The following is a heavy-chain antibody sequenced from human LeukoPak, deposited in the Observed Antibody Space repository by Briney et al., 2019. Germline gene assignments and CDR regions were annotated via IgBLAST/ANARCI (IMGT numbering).Heavy chain of an antibody. Sequence: SETLSLTCGVYGGPFSIYCWNWIRQSPGEGLEWIGEINQSGSTKYNPSLRSRVTISVDTSKNQFSLKLSSVTAADTAVYYCATMGSGSYFNYWGQGSLVTVSS. J-gene: IGHJ4*02. V-gene: IGHV4-34*01. CDR2: INQSGST. CDR3: ATMGSGSYFNY. D-gene: IGHD1-26*01. CDR1: GGPFSIYC.